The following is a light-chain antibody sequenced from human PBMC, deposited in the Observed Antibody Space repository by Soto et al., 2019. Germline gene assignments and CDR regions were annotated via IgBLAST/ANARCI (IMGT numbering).Light chain of an antibody. V-gene: IGKV3D-15*01. CDR3: QQYNNWPPLT. CDR1: QSVSSN. CDR2: GAS. Sequence: EIVMTQSPATLSVSPGERATLSCRASQSVSSNLAWYQQKRGQAPRLLIYGASTRATGIPARFSGSGSGTEFILTISSLQSEDFAVYYCQQYNNWPPLTFGQGTRPEIK. J-gene: IGKJ5*01.